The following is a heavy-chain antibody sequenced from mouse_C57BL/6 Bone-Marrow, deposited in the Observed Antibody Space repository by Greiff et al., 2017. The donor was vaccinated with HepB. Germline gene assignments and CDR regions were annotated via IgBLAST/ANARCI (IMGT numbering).Heavy chain of an antibody. V-gene: IGHV5-4*03. CDR3: ARRLLHYYYAMDY. CDR2: ISDGGSYT. D-gene: IGHD2-3*01. J-gene: IGHJ4*01. CDR1: GFTFSSYA. Sequence: EVKVEESGGGLVKPGGSLKLSCAASGFTFSSYAMSWVRQTPEKRLEWVATISDGGSYTYYPDNVKGRFTISRDNAKNNLYLQMSHLKSEDTAMYYCARRLLHYYYAMDYWGQGTSVTVSS.